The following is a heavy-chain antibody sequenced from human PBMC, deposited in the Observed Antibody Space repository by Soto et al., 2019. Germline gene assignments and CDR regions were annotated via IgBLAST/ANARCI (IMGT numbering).Heavy chain of an antibody. CDR3: ARISGDAFDI. V-gene: IGHV5-51*01. CDR2: IYPGDPDT. J-gene: IGHJ3*02. Sequence: PGEALKISCKTSGYRFITYLIGLVRQLPGKGLEWMGIIYPGDPDTRYSPSFQGQVAFSVDKSIGTAYVQWSNLKAPDTAMYFCARISGDAFDIWGQGTMVTVSS. CDR1: GYRFITYL.